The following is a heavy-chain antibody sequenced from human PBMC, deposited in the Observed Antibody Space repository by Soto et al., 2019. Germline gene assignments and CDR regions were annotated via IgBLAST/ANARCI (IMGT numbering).Heavy chain of an antibody. J-gene: IGHJ6*02. CDR3: ARGLPLTVEIVFNYYYGMDV. CDR1: GFTFSSYD. CDR2: IGTAGDT. D-gene: IGHD2-15*01. Sequence: GGSLRLSCAASGFTFSSYDMHWVRQATGKGLEWVSAIGTAGDTYYPGSVKGRFTISRENAKNSLYLQMNSLRAGDTAVYYCARGLPLTVEIVFNYYYGMDVWGQGTTVTVSS. V-gene: IGHV3-13*01.